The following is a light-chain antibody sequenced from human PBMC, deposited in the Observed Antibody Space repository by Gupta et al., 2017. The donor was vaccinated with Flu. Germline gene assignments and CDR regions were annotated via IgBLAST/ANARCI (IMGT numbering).Light chain of an antibody. CDR2: ENN. V-gene: IGLV1-51*02. J-gene: IGLJ2*01. CDR3: GTGESSDGGV. Sequence: QKVTISCAGSSSSSGNNYVSWYQQHPGTAPSLLVYENNRRPAGIPGRLSGSKSGTAATLGITVLQGGGGAVYYCGTGESSDGGVFGGGTKLTVL. CDR1: SSSSGNNY.